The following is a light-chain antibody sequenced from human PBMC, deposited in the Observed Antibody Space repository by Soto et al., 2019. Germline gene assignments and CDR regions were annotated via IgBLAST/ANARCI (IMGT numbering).Light chain of an antibody. Sequence: QSVLTQPPSVSAAPVQKVTISCFGSSYNIGNNYVSWYQQLPGTAPKLLIYENNKRPSGTPDRFSGSKSGTSATLGITGLQTGDEADYYRGTWDSSVSAHVFATGTKVTVL. V-gene: IGLV1-51*02. CDR3: GTWDSSVSAHV. J-gene: IGLJ1*01. CDR2: ENN. CDR1: SYNIGNNY.